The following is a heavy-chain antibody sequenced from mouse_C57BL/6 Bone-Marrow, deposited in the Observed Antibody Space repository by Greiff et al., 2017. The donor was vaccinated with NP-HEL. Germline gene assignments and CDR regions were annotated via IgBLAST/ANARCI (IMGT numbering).Heavy chain of an antibody. CDR1: GYTFTSYG. V-gene: IGHV1-81*01. CDR2: IYPRSGNT. D-gene: IGHD1-1*01. J-gene: IGHJ2*01. Sequence: VQLQESGAELARPGASVKLSCKASGYTFTSYGISWVKQRTGQGLEWIGEIYPRSGNTYYNEKFKGKATLTADKSSSTAYMELRSLTSEDSAVYFCARSLFTTVFLYYFDYWGQGTTLTVSS. CDR3: ARSLFTTVFLYYFDY.